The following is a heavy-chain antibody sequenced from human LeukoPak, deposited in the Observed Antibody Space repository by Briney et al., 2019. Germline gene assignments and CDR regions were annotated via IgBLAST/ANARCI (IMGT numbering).Heavy chain of an antibody. D-gene: IGHD5-12*01. CDR3: ARAELDSAYRPLGA. J-gene: IGHJ5*02. V-gene: IGHV3-23*01. CDR1: GFTFSNYD. CDR2: ISGSGSNT. Sequence: GGSLRLSCAASGFTFSNYDMSWVRQAPGKGLEWVSGISGSGSNTYYADSVKGRFTISRDNSKNTLYLQMNSLRADDTAVYYCARAELDSAYRPLGAWGQGTLVTVSS.